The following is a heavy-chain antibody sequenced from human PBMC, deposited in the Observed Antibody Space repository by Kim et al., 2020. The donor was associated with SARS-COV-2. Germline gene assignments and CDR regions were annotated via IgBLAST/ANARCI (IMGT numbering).Heavy chain of an antibody. V-gene: IGHV1-8*01. CDR2: MNPNSGNT. CDR1: GYTFRSDD. D-gene: IGHD1-26*01. CDR3: ARARDTSGWFDP. J-gene: IGHJ5*02. Sequence: ASVKVSCKTSGYTFRSDDLNWVRQAPGGGLEWMGWMNPNSGNTGYAQKFLGRLSLTRDTSTATAYLELSSLTSDDEAVYYCARARDTSGWFDPWGQGTLVSVSS.